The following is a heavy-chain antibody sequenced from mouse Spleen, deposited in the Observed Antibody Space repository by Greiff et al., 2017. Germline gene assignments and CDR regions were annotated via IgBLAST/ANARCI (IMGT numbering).Heavy chain of an antibody. J-gene: IGHJ1*01. CDR1: GFSLTNYA. D-gene: IGHD6-1*01. CDR2: IWSDGST. Sequence: VKLMESGPGLVAPSQSLSITCTVSGFSLTNYAVHWVRQSPGKGLAWLGVIWSDGSTDYNAAFISRLSISKDNSKSQVFFKMNSLQADDTAIYYCARNSLASWYFDVWGAGTTVTVSS. CDR3: ARNSLASWYFDV. V-gene: IGHV2-4-1*01.